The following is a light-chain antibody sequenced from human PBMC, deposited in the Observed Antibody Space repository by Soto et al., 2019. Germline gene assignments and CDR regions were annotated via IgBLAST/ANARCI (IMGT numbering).Light chain of an antibody. CDR3: QQYDTSPPMYT. CDR2: AAS. Sequence: MTQSPATLSVSPGERVTLSCRASQSISSYLNWYQQKPGKAPKLLIYAASSLQSGVPSRFSGSGSGTDFTLTISRLEPDDVAVYYCQQYDTSPPMYTFGQGTKVDI. J-gene: IGKJ2*01. V-gene: IGKV1-39*01. CDR1: QSISSY.